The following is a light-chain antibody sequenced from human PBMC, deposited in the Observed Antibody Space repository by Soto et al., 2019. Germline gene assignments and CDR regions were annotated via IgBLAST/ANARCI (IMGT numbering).Light chain of an antibody. V-gene: IGKV3-15*01. CDR1: QGVTTN. Sequence: VMTQSPDTLSVSPGERAPLTCRAGQGVTTNFAWYQQKSGQSPSLLIYDVSIRATGVPARFSATGSETDLTITISGLQSGDFEVYFCQQYNNWPFSFGQGTRLEIK. CDR3: QQYNNWPFS. CDR2: DVS. J-gene: IGKJ5*01.